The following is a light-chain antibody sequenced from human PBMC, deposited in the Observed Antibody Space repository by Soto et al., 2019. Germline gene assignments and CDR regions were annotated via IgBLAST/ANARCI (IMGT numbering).Light chain of an antibody. CDR1: QSIGSW. V-gene: IGKV1-5*03. J-gene: IGKJ1*01. Sequence: DIQMTQSPSTLSASVGDRVTITCRASQSIGSWLAWYQQKPGKAPNLLIYKASSLESGVPSRFSGSGSGTDFTLTISCLQSEDFATYYCQQYYSYPRTFGQGTKVEIK. CDR3: QQYYSYPRT. CDR2: KAS.